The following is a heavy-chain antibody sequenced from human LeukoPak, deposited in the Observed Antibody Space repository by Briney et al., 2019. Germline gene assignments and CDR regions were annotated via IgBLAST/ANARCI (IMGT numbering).Heavy chain of an antibody. Sequence: ASVKVSCTASGYTFTGYYMQWVRQAPGHGLECMGWINPNSGGTNYSQKFQGRVTMTRDTSISTAYMELSRLRSDDTAVYYCARGEQFLEWLFGYWGQGTLVTVSS. CDR3: ARGEQFLEWLFGY. CDR2: INPNSGGT. D-gene: IGHD3-3*01. J-gene: IGHJ4*02. V-gene: IGHV1-2*02. CDR1: GYTFTGYY.